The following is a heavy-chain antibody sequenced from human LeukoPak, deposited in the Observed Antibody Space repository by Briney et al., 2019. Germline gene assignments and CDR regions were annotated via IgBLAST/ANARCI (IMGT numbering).Heavy chain of an antibody. Sequence: ASVKVSCKATGYTFSDYYIHWVRQAPGQGLEWMGIINPSGGSTSYAQRFQGRVTMTGDTSTSTVYMELITLRSEDTAVYYCARAPGGQVWLVDYWGQGTLVTVSS. CDR1: GYTFSDYY. V-gene: IGHV1-46*01. CDR2: INPSGGST. D-gene: IGHD3-9*01. J-gene: IGHJ4*02. CDR3: ARAPGGQVWLVDY.